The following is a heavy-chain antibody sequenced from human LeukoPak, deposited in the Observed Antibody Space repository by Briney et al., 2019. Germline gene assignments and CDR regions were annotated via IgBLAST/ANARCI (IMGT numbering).Heavy chain of an antibody. CDR2: MYNNGYT. CDR1: GLTVSSKY. D-gene: IGHD4-17*01. CDR3: ARVGGDRVAY. V-gene: IGHV3-53*01. J-gene: IGHJ4*02. Sequence: GGSLRLSCAASGLTVSSKYMSWVRQAPGKGLEWVSVMYNNGYTHYADSVKGRFTISRDNAKNTLYLQMNSLRPEDTAVYYCARVGGDRVAYWGQGTLVTVSS.